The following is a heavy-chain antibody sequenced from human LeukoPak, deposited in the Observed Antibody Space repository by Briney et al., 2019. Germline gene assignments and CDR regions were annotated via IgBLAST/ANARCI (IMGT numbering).Heavy chain of an antibody. CDR2: IYHSGST. CDR3: ARVRGYWYYDILTGYSNWFDP. Sequence: SEALSLTCTVSGYSISSGYYWGWIRQPPGKGLEWIGSIYHSGSTYYNPSLKSRVTISVDTSKNQFSLKLSSVTAADTAVYYCARVRGYWYYDILTGYSNWFDPWGQGTLVTVSS. J-gene: IGHJ5*02. CDR1: GYSISSGYY. D-gene: IGHD3-9*01. V-gene: IGHV4-38-2*02.